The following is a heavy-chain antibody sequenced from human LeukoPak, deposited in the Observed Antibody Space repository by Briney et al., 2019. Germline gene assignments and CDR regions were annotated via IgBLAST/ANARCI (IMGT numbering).Heavy chain of an antibody. CDR3: ALMHGDYVYAFDI. CDR2: ISGSGGST. V-gene: IGHV3-23*01. Sequence: GGSLRLSCAASGFTFSSYAMSWVRQAPGKGLEWVSAISGSGGSTYYADSVKGRFTISRDNSKNTLYLQMNSLRAEDTAVYYCALMHGDYVYAFDIWGQGTMVTVSS. CDR1: GFTFSSYA. D-gene: IGHD4-17*01. J-gene: IGHJ3*02.